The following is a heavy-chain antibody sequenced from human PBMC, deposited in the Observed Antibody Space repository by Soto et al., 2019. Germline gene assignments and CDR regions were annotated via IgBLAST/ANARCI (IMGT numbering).Heavy chain of an antibody. J-gene: IGHJ4*02. CDR2: IYYSGST. V-gene: IGHV4-39*01. CDR3: ARRPLSSRIAAAGID. CDR1: GGSISSSSYY. D-gene: IGHD6-13*01. Sequence: SETLSLTCTVSGGSISSSSYYWGWIRQPPGKGLEWIGSIYYSGSTYYNPSLKSRVTISVDTSKNQFSLKLSSVTAADTAVYYCARRPLSSRIAAAGIDWGQGTLVTVSS.